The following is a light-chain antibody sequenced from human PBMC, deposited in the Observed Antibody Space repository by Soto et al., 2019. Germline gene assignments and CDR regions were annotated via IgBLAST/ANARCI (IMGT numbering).Light chain of an antibody. V-gene: IGLV2-14*01. J-gene: IGLJ1*01. CDR2: EVS. Sequence: QSALTQPASVSGSPGQSITLSCTGTSSDVGGYNYVSWYQQHPGKAPKLMIYEVSNRPSGVSNRFSGSKSGNTASLTISGLQAEDEADYYCSSYTSSLPYVFGTGTQLTVL. CDR3: SSYTSSLPYV. CDR1: SSDVGGYNY.